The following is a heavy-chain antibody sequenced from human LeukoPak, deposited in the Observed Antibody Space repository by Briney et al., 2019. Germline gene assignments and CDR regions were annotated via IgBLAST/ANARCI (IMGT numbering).Heavy chain of an antibody. CDR3: ARLVDDDSGYFWFYFDC. V-gene: IGHV1-18*01. CDR1: GYTFRNYG. J-gene: IGHJ4*02. CDR2: IRAYNGKT. D-gene: IGHD3-22*01. Sequence: GASVKVSCKASGYTFRNYGISWVRQVPGQGLEWMGWIRAYNGKTNYAQKLQGRVTMTTDTSTSTGYMELRSLRSDDTAVYYCARLVDDDSGYFWFYFDCWGQGTLVTVSS.